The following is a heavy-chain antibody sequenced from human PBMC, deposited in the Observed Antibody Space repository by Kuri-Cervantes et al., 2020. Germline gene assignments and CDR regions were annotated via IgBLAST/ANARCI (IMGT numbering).Heavy chain of an antibody. CDR2: ISGSGTTI. J-gene: IGHJ6*02. V-gene: IGHV3-48*04. CDR3: ARDLRGLHDYDDFGYYYGLDV. D-gene: IGHD4-17*01. Sequence: GESLKISCAASGFTFSSYGMHWVRQAPGKGLELVSYISGSGTTIYYADSVKGRFTISRDNAKNSLYLQMNSLRAEDTAIYYCARDLRGLHDYDDFGYYYGLDVWGQGTTVTVSS. CDR1: GFTFSSYG.